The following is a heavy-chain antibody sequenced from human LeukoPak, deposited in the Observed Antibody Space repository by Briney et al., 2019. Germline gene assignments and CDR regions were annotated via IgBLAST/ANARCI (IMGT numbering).Heavy chain of an antibody. J-gene: IGHJ2*01. CDR3: AKVSSGWHGYFDL. D-gene: IGHD6-19*01. Sequence: SVKVSCKASGFTFTSSAMQWVRQARGQRLEWIGWIVVGSGNTNYAQKFQERVTITRDMSTSTAYMELSSLRAEDTAVYYCAKVSSGWHGYFDLWGRGTLVTVSS. CDR2: IVVGSGNT. V-gene: IGHV1-58*02. CDR1: GFTFTSSA.